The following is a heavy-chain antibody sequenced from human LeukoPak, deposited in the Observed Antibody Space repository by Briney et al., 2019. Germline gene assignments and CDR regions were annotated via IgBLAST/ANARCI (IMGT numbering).Heavy chain of an antibody. CDR1: GGSFSGYY. D-gene: IGHD3-10*01. Sequence: SETLSLTCAGYGGSFSGYYWSWIRQPPGKGMKWIGEINHSGSTNYNPSLKSRVTISVDTSKNQFSLKLSSVTAADTAVYYCARTVPVLLWFGESFDYWGQGTLVTVSS. J-gene: IGHJ4*02. CDR3: ARTVPVLLWFGESFDY. CDR2: INHSGST. V-gene: IGHV4-34*01.